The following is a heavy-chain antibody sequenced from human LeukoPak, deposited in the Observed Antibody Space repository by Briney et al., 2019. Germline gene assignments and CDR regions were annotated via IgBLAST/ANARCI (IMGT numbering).Heavy chain of an antibody. CDR2: ISGSGGST. V-gene: IGHV3-23*01. J-gene: IGHJ4*02. Sequence: PEGSLRLSRAASGFTFSSYAMSWVRQAPGKGLEWFSAISGSGGSTYYADSVKGRFTISRDNSKNTLYLQMNSLRAEDTAVYYCAKEGIAVAGTSWYFDYWGQGTLVTVSS. D-gene: IGHD6-19*01. CDR1: GFTFSSYA. CDR3: AKEGIAVAGTSWYFDY.